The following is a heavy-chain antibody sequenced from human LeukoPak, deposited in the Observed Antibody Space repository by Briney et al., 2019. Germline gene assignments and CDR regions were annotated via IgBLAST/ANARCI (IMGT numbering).Heavy chain of an antibody. D-gene: IGHD1-7*01. CDR3: ARDAGTTRTYWFFDL. Sequence: PSETLSLTCAVSGGSITNNNWWSWVRQPPGKGLEWIGEIYHSGSPNYNPSLKNRVTISLDESKNHFSLRLNSVTAADTAVYFCARDAGTTRTYWFFDLWGRGTLVIVSS. V-gene: IGHV4-4*02. J-gene: IGHJ2*01. CDR1: GGSITNNNW. CDR2: IYHSGSP.